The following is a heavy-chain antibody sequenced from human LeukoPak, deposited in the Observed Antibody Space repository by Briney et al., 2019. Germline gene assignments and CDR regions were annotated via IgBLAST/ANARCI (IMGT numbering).Heavy chain of an antibody. CDR1: GFIFSNYG. V-gene: IGHV3-30*02. CDR3: AGQLNSYYFNY. J-gene: IGHJ4*02. Sequence: PGGSLRLSCAASGFIFSNYGLHWVRQAPGKGLEWVAFIRSDGSIKDYEDSVRGRFTISRDNSKNTLYLQMNSLRAEDSAVYFCAGQLNSYYFNYWGQGTLVTVSS. D-gene: IGHD1-1*01. CDR2: IRSDGSIK.